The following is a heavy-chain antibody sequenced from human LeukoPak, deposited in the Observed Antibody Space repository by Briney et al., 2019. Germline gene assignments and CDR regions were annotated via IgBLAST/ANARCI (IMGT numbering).Heavy chain of an antibody. CDR3: ARGVGYCSSSRCSPGYYMDV. D-gene: IGHD2-15*01. Sequence: GGSLRLSGAASESTFSSYGMNWVRQAPGKGLDCVSRISSSGTYTDYTDSVKGRFTISRDNAKNSLYLQMNSLRAEDTALYFCARGVGYCSSSRCSPGYYMDVWGQGTTVTVFS. CDR1: ESTFSSYG. V-gene: IGHV3-21*01. J-gene: IGHJ6*03. CDR2: ISSSGTYT.